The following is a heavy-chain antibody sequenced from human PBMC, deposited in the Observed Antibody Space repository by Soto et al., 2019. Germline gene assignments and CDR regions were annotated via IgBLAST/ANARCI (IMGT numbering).Heavy chain of an antibody. CDR2: IYYSGST. CDR3: ARIILGYCSGGSCYSGAFDI. D-gene: IGHD2-15*01. Sequence: SETLSLTCTVSGGSISSYYWSWIRQPPGKGLEWIGYIYYSGSTNYNPSLKSRVTISVDTSKNQFSLKLSSVTAADTAVYFCARIILGYCSGGSCYSGAFDIWGQGTMVTVSS. CDR1: GGSISSYY. J-gene: IGHJ3*02. V-gene: IGHV4-59*08.